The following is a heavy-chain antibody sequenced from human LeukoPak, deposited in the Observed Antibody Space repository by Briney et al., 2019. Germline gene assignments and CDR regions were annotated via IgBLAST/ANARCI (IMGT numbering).Heavy chain of an antibody. Sequence: ASVKVSCKASGYTFTSYYMHWVRQAPGQGLEWMGIINPSGGSTSYAQKFQGRVTMTRDTSTSTVYMELSSLRSEDTAVYYCARPLGSIAVAGPQSGGVWGQGTLATVSS. V-gene: IGHV1-46*01. CDR1: GYTFTSYY. J-gene: IGHJ4*02. D-gene: IGHD6-19*01. CDR3: ARPLGSIAVAGPQSGGV. CDR2: INPSGGST.